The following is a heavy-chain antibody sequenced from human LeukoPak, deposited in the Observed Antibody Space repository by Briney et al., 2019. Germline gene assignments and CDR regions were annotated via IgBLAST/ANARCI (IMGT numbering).Heavy chain of an antibody. Sequence: GGSLRLSCAASGFTFSNYTMHWVRQAPGKGLEWVTVISYDGSQKYYADSVKGRFTISRDNSKNTLYLQMNSLRAEDTAVYYCAKSLPVVVVPVGWFDPWGQGTLLTVSS. D-gene: IGHD2-15*01. CDR2: ISYDGSQK. CDR1: GFTFSNYT. J-gene: IGHJ5*02. CDR3: AKSLPVVVVPVGWFDP. V-gene: IGHV3-30*07.